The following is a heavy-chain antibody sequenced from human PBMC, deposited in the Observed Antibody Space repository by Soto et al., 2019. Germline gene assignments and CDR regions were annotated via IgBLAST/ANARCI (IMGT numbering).Heavy chain of an antibody. CDR2: INHSGST. J-gene: IGHJ5*02. CDR1: GGSFSGYY. D-gene: IGHD2-15*01. CDR3: ARSPRWSGLANWFDP. Sequence: AETLSLTCGVYGGSFSGYYWSWIRQPPGKGLEWIGEINHSGSTDYNPSLTSRVTISIDTSKNRFSLKLTSVTAADKAVYFCARSPRWSGLANWFDPWGQGTLVTVSS. V-gene: IGHV4-34*01.